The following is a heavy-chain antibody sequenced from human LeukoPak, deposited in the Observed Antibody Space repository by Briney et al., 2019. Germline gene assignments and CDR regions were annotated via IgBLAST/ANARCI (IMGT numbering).Heavy chain of an antibody. CDR3: ARDAPRLAQLASLDY. V-gene: IGHV3-33*01. CDR1: GFTFSSYC. CDR2: IWYDGSNK. D-gene: IGHD6-6*01. Sequence: GGSLRLSCTASGFTFSSYCMHWVRQAPGKGLEWVAVIWYDGSNKYYADSVKGRFTISTDKCKNTLYLQMRSLRPQGTAVYYCARDAPRLAQLASLDYWGQGTLVTVSS. J-gene: IGHJ4*02.